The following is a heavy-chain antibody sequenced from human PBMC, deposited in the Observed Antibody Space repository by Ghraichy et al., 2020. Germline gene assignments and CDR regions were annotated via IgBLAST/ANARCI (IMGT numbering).Heavy chain of an antibody. CDR3: ARDPEQWLGFDY. CDR1: GFTFSSYW. CDR2: INSDGSST. Sequence: LSLTCAASGFTFSSYWMHWVRQAPGKGLVWVSRINSDGSSTSYADSVKGRFTISRDNAKNTLYLQMNSLRAKDTAVYYCARDPEQWLGFDYWGQGTLVTVSS. V-gene: IGHV3-74*01. D-gene: IGHD6-19*01. J-gene: IGHJ4*02.